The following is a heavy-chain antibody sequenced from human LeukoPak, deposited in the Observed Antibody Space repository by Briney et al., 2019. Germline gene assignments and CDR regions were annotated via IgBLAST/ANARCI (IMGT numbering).Heavy chain of an antibody. Sequence: ASVKVSCKASGYTFTSYGISWVRQAPGQGLEWMGWISAYNGNTNYAQKLQGRVTMTTDTSTSTAYMELRSLGSDDTAVYYCARDGESAVEMATVDYYGMDVWGQGTTVTVSS. CDR2: ISAYNGNT. D-gene: IGHD5-24*01. CDR1: GYTFTSYG. J-gene: IGHJ6*02. V-gene: IGHV1-18*01. CDR3: ARDGESAVEMATVDYYGMDV.